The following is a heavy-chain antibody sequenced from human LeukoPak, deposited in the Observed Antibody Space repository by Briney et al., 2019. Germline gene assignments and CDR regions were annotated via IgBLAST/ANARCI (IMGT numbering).Heavy chain of an antibody. CDR1: GFSVSSNY. CDR2: SFSDDST. J-gene: IGHJ3*02. V-gene: IGHV3-53*01. CDR3: ARGGRAFAFDI. Sequence: GGSLRLSCAASGFSVSSNYMSWVRQAPGKGLEWVSVSFSDDSTYYADSVKGRFTIFRDNSKNMVYLQMNSLRAEDTAVFYCARGGRAFAFDIWGQGTMVTVSS. D-gene: IGHD2/OR15-2a*01.